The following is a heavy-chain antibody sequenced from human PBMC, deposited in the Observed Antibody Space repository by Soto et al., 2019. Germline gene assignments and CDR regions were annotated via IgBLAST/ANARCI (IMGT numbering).Heavy chain of an antibody. Sequence: SETLSLTCTVSGGSISSGGYYWSWIRQHPGKGLEWIGYIHYSGSTYYNPSLKSRVTISVDTSKNQFSLKLSSVTAADTAVYYCARDPLGSGSYWAPIDYWGQGTLVTVS. CDR1: GGSISSGGYY. J-gene: IGHJ4*02. D-gene: IGHD3-10*01. CDR3: ARDPLGSGSYWAPIDY. V-gene: IGHV4-31*03. CDR2: IHYSGST.